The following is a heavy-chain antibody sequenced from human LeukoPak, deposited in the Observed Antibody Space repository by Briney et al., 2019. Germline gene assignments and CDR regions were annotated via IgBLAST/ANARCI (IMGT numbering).Heavy chain of an antibody. V-gene: IGHV5-10-1*01. D-gene: IGHD6-13*01. J-gene: IGHJ4*02. Sequence: GESLKISCKGSGYSFTSYWISWVRQMPGRGLEWMGRIDPSDSYTNYSPSFQGHVTISADKSISTAYLQWSSLKASDTAMYYCARQTGGIAAAGDFDYWGQGTLVTVSS. CDR2: IDPSDSYT. CDR3: ARQTGGIAAAGDFDY. CDR1: GYSFTSYW.